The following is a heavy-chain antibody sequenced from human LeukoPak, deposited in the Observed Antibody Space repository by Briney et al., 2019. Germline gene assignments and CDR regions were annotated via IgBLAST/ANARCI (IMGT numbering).Heavy chain of an antibody. D-gene: IGHD3-3*01. Sequence: SSVKVSCKASGGTFSSYAISLVRQAPGQGLEWMGGIIPIFGTANYAQKFQGRVTMTRNTSISTAYMELSSLRSEDTAVYYCATIFWSGYLYAFDIWGQGTMVTVSS. CDR1: GGTFSSYA. J-gene: IGHJ3*02. CDR2: IIPIFGTA. V-gene: IGHV1-69*05. CDR3: ATIFWSGYLYAFDI.